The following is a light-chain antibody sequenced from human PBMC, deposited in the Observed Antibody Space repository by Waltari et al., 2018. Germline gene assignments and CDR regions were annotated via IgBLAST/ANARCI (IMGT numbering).Light chain of an antibody. Sequence: QSALTQPRSVSGSPGQSVTISCTGTNSDVGGYNYVSWYQQHADKAPKLTIYDVSNRPSGVPDRFSGSKSGNTASLTISGLQAEDEADYYCCSYAGRYTWVFGGGTKLTVL. J-gene: IGLJ3*02. CDR1: NSDVGGYNY. V-gene: IGLV2-11*01. CDR3: CSYAGRYTWV. CDR2: DVS.